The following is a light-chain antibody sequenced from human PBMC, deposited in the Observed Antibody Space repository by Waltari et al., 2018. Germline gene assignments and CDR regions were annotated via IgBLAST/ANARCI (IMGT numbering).Light chain of an antibody. CDR2: GKN. Sequence: SSELTQDPAVSVALGQTVRITCHGDSLRSYYASWYQQTPGQGPLLVSYGKNNRPSGIPDRFSGSSSGNTASLTITGAQAEDEADYYCNSRDSSGNLGVFGGGTKLTVL. CDR3: NSRDSSGNLGV. V-gene: IGLV3-19*01. CDR1: SLRSYY. J-gene: IGLJ2*01.